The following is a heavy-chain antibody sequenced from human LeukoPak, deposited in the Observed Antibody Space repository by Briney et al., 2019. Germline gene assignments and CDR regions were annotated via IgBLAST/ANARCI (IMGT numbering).Heavy chain of an antibody. CDR1: GINFSNAW. V-gene: IGHV3-15*01. CDR3: TTESPHFDY. CDR2: IKSKIDGGTT. Sequence: PGGSLRLSCAASGINFSNAWMSWVRQAPGKGLEWVGRIKSKIDGGTTDYAAPVKGRFTISRDDSKDTLFLQMSSLKTEDTGVYFCTTESPHFDYWGQGTLVTVSS. J-gene: IGHJ4*02.